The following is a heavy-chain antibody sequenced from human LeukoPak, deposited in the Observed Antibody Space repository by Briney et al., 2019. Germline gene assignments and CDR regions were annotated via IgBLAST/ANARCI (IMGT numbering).Heavy chain of an antibody. J-gene: IGHJ4*02. CDR2: IYTRGST. D-gene: IGHD3-22*01. V-gene: IGHV4-4*07. CDR3: AGEGHYYDSTGYYYGGEDY. CDR1: GGSISSYY. Sequence: PSETLSLTCTVSGGSISSYYWSWIRQPAGKGLEWIGRIYTRGSTNYNPSLKSRVTMSADMSKNQFSLKLSSVTAADAAVYYCAGEGHYYDSTGYYYGGEDYWGQGTLVTASS.